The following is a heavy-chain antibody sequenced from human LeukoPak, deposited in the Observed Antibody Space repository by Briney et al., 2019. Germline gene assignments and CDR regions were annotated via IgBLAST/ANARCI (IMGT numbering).Heavy chain of an antibody. CDR3: ARGDDYGDNSFDY. V-gene: IGHV3-48*03. J-gene: IGHJ4*02. D-gene: IGHD4-17*01. CDR2: ISTTGSTI. Sequence: GGSLRLSCAASGFTFSGSEMNWVRQAPGKGLEWVSYISTTGSTIYYADSVKGRFTISRDNAKNSLYLQTSSLRAEETAVYYCARGDDYGDNSFDYWGQGTLVTVSS. CDR1: GFTFSGSE.